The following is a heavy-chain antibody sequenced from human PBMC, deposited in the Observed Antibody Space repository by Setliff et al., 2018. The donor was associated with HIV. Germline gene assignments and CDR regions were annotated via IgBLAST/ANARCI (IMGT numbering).Heavy chain of an antibody. J-gene: IGHJ4*02. V-gene: IGHV3-15*01. Sequence: PGGSLRLSCAASGLSFSNAWISWVRQAPGKGLEWVARIRAGGATEYAAAVKDRFTISRDDSKNTFYLQMNSLKTDDTGVYYCAIDVPTPLSQVDYWGQGTLVTVSS. CDR1: GLSFSNAW. CDR2: IRAGGAT. D-gene: IGHD4-4*01. CDR3: AIDVPTPLSQVDY.